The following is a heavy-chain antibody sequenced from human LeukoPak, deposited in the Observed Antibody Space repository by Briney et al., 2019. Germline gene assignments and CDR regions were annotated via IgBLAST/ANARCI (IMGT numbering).Heavy chain of an antibody. CDR3: ASLNTYGYNYFDY. Sequence: PSETLSLTCTVSGXSINSYYWNWIRQPPGKGLEWIGYIYYSGSTNYNPSLKSRVTISVDTSQNQFSLKLTSVTAADTAVYYCASLNTYGYNYFDYWGQGTLVTVSS. D-gene: IGHD5-18*01. J-gene: IGHJ4*02. V-gene: IGHV4-59*01. CDR2: IYYSGST. CDR1: GXSINSYY.